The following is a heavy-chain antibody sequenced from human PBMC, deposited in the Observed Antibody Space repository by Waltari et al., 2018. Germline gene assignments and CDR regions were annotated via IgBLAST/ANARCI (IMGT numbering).Heavy chain of an antibody. CDR3: ARCGYYDSSGYYYYFDY. J-gene: IGHJ4*02. CDR2: IYHSGST. Sequence: QVQLQESGPGLVKPSETLSLTCTVSGYSISSGYYWGWIRQPPGKGLEWIGSIYHSGSTYYNPSLKSRVTISVDTSKNQCSLKLSSVTAADTAVYYCARCGYYDSSGYYYYFDYWGQGTLVTVSS. CDR1: GYSISSGYY. V-gene: IGHV4-38-2*02. D-gene: IGHD3-22*01.